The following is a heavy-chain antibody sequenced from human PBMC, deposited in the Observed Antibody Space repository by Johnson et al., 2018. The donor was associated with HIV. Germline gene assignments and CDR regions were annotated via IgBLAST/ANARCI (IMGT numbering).Heavy chain of an antibody. CDR3: MTDILTGYYNPDGFDI. D-gene: IGHD3-9*01. J-gene: IGHJ3*02. CDR1: GFTFSDYY. V-gene: IGHV3-30*02. CDR2: IRYDGSYK. Sequence: QVQLVESGGGLVQPGGSLRLSCVVSGFTFSDYYMDWVRQAPGKGLEWVAFIRYDGSYKYYADSVKGRFTISRDNSKNTLYLQMSGLRVEDTAVYYCMTDILTGYYNPDGFDIWGQGTMVTVS.